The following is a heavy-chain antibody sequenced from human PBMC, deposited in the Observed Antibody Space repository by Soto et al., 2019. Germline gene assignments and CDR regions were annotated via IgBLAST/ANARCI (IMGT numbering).Heavy chain of an antibody. CDR1: GYTFTGYY. CDR2: INPNSGGT. V-gene: IGHV1-2*02. D-gene: IGHD2-15*01. J-gene: IGHJ5*02. CDR3: ARDRYCSGGSCYYYWFDP. Sequence: AASSEGSCKASGYTFTGYYMHWVRQAPGQGLEWMGWINPNSGGTNYAQKFQGRVTMTRDTSISTAYMELSRLRSDDTAVYYCARDRYCSGGSCYYYWFDPWGQGTLVTVSS.